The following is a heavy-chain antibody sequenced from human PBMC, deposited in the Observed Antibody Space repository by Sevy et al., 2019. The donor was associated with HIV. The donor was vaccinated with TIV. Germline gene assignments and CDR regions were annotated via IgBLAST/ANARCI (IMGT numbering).Heavy chain of an antibody. CDR2: MYYSGST. V-gene: IGHV4-38-2*01. D-gene: IGHD6-13*01. CDR3: ASDITSNWLFFDY. CDR1: GYSISSRYY. J-gene: IGHJ4*02. Sequence: SETLSLTCAVSGYSISSRYYWGWVRQPPGKGLEWIASMYYSGSTYYNPSLRSRVTISLDTSENQSSLKLTSVTAADTAVYYCASDITSNWLFFDYWGQGILVTVSS.